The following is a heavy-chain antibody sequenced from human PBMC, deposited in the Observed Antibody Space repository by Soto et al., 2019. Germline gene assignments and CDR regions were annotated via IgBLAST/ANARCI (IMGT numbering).Heavy chain of an antibody. CDR1: GFTFSLSA. D-gene: IGHD3-9*01. J-gene: IGHJ4*02. V-gene: IGHV3-23*01. Sequence: EVQLLESGGGFVQPGESLRLSCAASGFTFSLSAMSWARQAPGRGLDWVSSLSGGGSTTDYADSVKGRFTISRDNSKNTVHLQMNSLRAEDTAVYYCAKGPEYDILTGCDYWGQGALVTVSS. CDR2: LSGGGSTT. CDR3: AKGPEYDILTGCDY.